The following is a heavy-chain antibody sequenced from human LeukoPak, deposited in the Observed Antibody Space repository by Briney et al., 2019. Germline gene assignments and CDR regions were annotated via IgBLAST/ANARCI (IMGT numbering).Heavy chain of an antibody. V-gene: IGHV4-34*01. CDR1: GGSFSGYY. D-gene: IGHD2-2*01. J-gene: IGHJ4*02. CDR3: ARGRTPAAAITN. CDR2: INHSGST. Sequence: SENLSLTFAVYGGSFSGYYWSWIRQPPGKGLEWIGEINHSGSTNYNPSLKSRVTISVDTSKNQFSLKLSSVTAADTAVYYCARGRTPAAAITNWGQGTLVTVSS.